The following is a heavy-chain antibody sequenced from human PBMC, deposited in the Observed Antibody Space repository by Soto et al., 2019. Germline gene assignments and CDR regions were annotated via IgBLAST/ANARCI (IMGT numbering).Heavy chain of an antibody. CDR2: ISAYNGNT. CDR3: ARTITILNWFDP. D-gene: IGHD3-3*01. J-gene: IGHJ5*02. Sequence: QVQLVQSGAEVKKPGASVKVSCKASGYAYDSYGITWVRQAPGQGLEWMGWISAYNGNTNYAQKFQGRVTMTTDTSTSTAYRELRSLRSDDTALYYCARTITILNWFDPWGQGTLVTVSS. V-gene: IGHV1-18*01. CDR1: GYAYDSYG.